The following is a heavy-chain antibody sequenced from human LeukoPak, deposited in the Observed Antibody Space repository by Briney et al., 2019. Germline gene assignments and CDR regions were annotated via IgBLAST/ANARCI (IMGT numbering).Heavy chain of an antibody. Sequence: GGSLRLSCEASGFTFSSYWMTWVRQAPGKGLEWVANIKQDGSEKYYVDSVKGRFTISRDSAKNSLYLQMNSLRDEDTAVYYCARDRDSGDYTAAPGDYWGQGTLVTVSS. J-gene: IGHJ4*02. CDR2: IKQDGSEK. D-gene: IGHD4-17*01. V-gene: IGHV3-7*01. CDR1: GFTFSSYW. CDR3: ARDRDSGDYTAAPGDY.